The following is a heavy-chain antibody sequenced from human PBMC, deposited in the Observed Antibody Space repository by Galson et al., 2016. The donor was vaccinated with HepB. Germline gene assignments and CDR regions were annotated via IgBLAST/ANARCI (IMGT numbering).Heavy chain of an antibody. Sequence: SLRLSCAASGFRFSEHWMDWVRQAPGKGLEWVGRTRQKVNTYSNDYAASGKGRFTISRDDSKNSLYLQMNSLKTEATALYYCARPSGKYSGGFDIWGQGTMVTVSS. D-gene: IGHD2/OR15-2a*01. CDR1: GFRFSEHW. CDR2: TRQKVNTYSN. CDR3: ARPSGKYSGGFDI. V-gene: IGHV3-72*01. J-gene: IGHJ3*02.